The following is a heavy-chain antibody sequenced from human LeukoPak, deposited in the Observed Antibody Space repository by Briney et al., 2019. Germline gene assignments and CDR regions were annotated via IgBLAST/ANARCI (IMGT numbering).Heavy chain of an antibody. CDR3: ARDISLWSGYYYYYYYYMDV. D-gene: IGHD3-3*01. CDR2: IYTSGST. Sequence: PSETLSLTCTVSGGSISSYYWSWIRQPAGKGLEWIGRIYTSGSTNYNPPLKSRVTMSVDTSKNQFSLKLSSVAAADTAVYYCARDISLWSGYYYYYYYYMDVWGKGTTVTVSS. CDR1: GGSISSYY. J-gene: IGHJ6*03. V-gene: IGHV4-4*07.